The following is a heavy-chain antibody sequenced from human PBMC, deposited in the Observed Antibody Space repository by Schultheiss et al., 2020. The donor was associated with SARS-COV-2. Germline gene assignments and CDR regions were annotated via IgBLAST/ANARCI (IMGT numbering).Heavy chain of an antibody. D-gene: IGHD3-3*01. Sequence: GESLKISCAASGFTVSSNYMSWVRQAPGKGLEWVSVIYSGGSTYYADSVKGRFTISRDNSKNTLYLQMNSLRAEDTAVYYCASRSITIFGVPYYYYGMDVWGQGTTVTVSS. V-gene: IGHV3-66*01. CDR2: IYSGGST. CDR1: GFTVSSNY. CDR3: ASRSITIFGVPYYYYGMDV. J-gene: IGHJ6*02.